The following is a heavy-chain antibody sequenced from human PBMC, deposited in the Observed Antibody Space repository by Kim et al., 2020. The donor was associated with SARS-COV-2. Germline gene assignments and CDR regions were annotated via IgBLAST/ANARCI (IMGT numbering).Heavy chain of an antibody. Sequence: SVKVSCKASGGTFSSYAISWVRQAPGQGLEWMGRIIPILGIANYAQKFQGRVTITADKSTSTAYMELSSLRSEDTAVYYCARGFREMATIPYYYYGMDVWGQGTTVTVSS. CDR1: GGTFSSYA. CDR2: IIPILGIA. D-gene: IGHD5-12*01. J-gene: IGHJ6*02. CDR3: ARGFREMATIPYYYYGMDV. V-gene: IGHV1-69*04.